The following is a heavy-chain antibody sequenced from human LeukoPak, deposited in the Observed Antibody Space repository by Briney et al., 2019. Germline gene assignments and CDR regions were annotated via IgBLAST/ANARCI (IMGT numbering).Heavy chain of an antibody. CDR2: IRYDGSNK. D-gene: IGHD3-10*01. J-gene: IGHJ6*03. CDR3: AKAGYYYGSGSYHPKYYYMDV. V-gene: IGHV3-30*02. CDR1: GFTFSSYV. Sequence: PGGSLRLSCAASGFTFSSYVMHWVRQAPGKGLEWVAFIRYDGSNKYYADSVKGRFTISRDNSKNTLYLQMNSLRAEDTAVYYCAKAGYYYGSGSYHPKYYYMDVWGKGTTVTISS.